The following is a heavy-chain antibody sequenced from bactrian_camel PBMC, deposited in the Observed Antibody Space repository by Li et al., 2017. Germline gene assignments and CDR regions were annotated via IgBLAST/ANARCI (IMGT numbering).Heavy chain of an antibody. J-gene: IGHJ4*01. Sequence: HVQLVESGGGSVQAGGSLKLSCVASEDISTFFVGWFRQVPGKGREAIAIMHSPGSETYADSVTGRATISKDHAKNTVDLHMVSLKPEDTAMYYCAAAPRQWDGHSRVCPKVYLRWGQGTQVTVS. CDR1: EDISTFF. V-gene: IGHV3S53*01. CDR3: AAAPRQWDGHSRVCPKVYLR. CDR2: MHSPGSE. D-gene: IGHD2*01.